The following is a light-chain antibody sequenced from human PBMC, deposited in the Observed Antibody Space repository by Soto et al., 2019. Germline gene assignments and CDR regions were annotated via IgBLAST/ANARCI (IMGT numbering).Light chain of an antibody. CDR1: SSNIGAGYD. CDR3: QSYDNSRGV. J-gene: IGLJ1*01. CDR2: GNS. V-gene: IGLV1-40*01. Sequence: QSVLTQPPSVSGAPGQRVTISCTGSSSNIGAGYDVHWYQQLPGTAPKHLIYGNSNRPSGVPDRFSGSKSGTSASLAITGRQAEDEADYYCQSYDNSRGVFGTGTKVTVL.